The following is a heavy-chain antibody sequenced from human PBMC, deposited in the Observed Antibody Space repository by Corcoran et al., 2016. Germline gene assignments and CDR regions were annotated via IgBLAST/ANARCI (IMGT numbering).Heavy chain of an antibody. CDR3: ATSRRIGPRPPYYYYYGMDV. D-gene: IGHD2-15*01. Sequence: EVQLMQSGAEVKKPGESLKISCKGSGYSFTSYWIGWVRQMPGKGLEWMGIIYPGDSDTRYSPSFQGQVTISADKSISTASLQWSSLKASDTAMYYCATSRRIGPRPPYYYYYGMDVWGQGTTVTVSS. J-gene: IGHJ6*02. CDR2: IYPGDSDT. CDR1: GYSFTSYW. V-gene: IGHV5-51*01.